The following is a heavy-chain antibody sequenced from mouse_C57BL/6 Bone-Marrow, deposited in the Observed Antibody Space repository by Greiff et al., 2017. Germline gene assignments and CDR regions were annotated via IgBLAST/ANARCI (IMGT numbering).Heavy chain of an antibody. CDR3: TGGSSGYLDY. CDR2: IRLKSDNYAT. J-gene: IGHJ2*01. Sequence: EVMLVESGGGLVQPGGSMKLSCVASGFTFSNYWMNWVRQSPEKGLEWVAQIRLKSDNYATHYAESVKGRFTISRDDSKSSVYLQMNNLRAEDTGIYYCTGGSSGYLDYWGQGTTLTVSS. D-gene: IGHD3-2*02. CDR1: GFTFSNYW. V-gene: IGHV6-3*01.